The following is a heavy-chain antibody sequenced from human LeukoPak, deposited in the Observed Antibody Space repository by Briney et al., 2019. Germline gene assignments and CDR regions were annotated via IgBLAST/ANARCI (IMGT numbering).Heavy chain of an antibody. CDR1: GYTFTGYY. CDR3: ARDRTSKAVAGNFDY. CDR2: INPNSGGT. Sequence: ASVKVSCKASGYTFTGYYMHWVRQAPGQGLELMGWINPNSGGTNYAQKFQGRVTMTRDTSISTAYTELSRLRSDDTAVYYCARDRTSKAVAGNFDYWGQGTLVTVSS. J-gene: IGHJ4*02. V-gene: IGHV1-2*02. D-gene: IGHD6-19*01.